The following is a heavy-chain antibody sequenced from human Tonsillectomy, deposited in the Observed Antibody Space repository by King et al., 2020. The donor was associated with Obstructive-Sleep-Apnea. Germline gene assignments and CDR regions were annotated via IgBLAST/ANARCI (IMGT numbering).Heavy chain of an antibody. D-gene: IGHD5-24*01. Sequence: QLVQSGGGLVKPGGSLRLSCAASGFTFSNAWMSWVRQAPGKGLEWVGRIKRKTDGGTTDYAAPVKGRFTISRDDSKNTLYLQMNSLKTEDTAVYYCTTEMATVDYWGQGTLVTVSS. J-gene: IGHJ4*02. CDR3: TTEMATVDY. V-gene: IGHV3-15*01. CDR1: GFTFSNAW. CDR2: IKRKTDGGTT.